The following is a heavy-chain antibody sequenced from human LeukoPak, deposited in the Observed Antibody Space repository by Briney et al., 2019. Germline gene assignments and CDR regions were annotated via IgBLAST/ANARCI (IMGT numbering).Heavy chain of an antibody. V-gene: IGHV3-23*01. CDR1: GFTFSSFG. D-gene: IGHD6-19*01. Sequence: GGSLRLSCAASGFTFSSFGMSWVRQAPGKGLEWVSAISGSGGSTYYADSVKGRFTISRDNSKNTLYLQMNSLRAEDTAVYYCAKEPGIAVANHDYWGQGTLVTVSS. CDR2: ISGSGGST. J-gene: IGHJ4*02. CDR3: AKEPGIAVANHDY.